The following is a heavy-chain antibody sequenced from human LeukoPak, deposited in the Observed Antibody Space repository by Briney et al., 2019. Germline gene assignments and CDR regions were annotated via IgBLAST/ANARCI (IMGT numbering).Heavy chain of an antibody. CDR2: IYTSGST. V-gene: IGHV4-4*07. CDR1: GGSISSYY. J-gene: IGHJ3*02. Sequence: SETLSLTCTVSGGSISSYYWSWIRQPAGKGLEWIGRIYTSGSTNYNPSLKSRVTISVDTSKNQFSLKLSSVTAADTAVYYCARRVGATFDSAFDIWGQGTMVTVSS. D-gene: IGHD1-26*01. CDR3: ARRVGATFDSAFDI.